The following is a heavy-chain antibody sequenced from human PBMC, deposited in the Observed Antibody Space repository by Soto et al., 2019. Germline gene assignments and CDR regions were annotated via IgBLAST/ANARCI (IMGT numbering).Heavy chain of an antibody. D-gene: IGHD2-2*01. CDR2: INPNSDGT. CDR1: GYTFTGYY. CDR3: ARDGGDCSSTSCPMHWFDP. J-gene: IGHJ5*02. V-gene: IGHV1-2*02. Sequence: ASVKVSCKASGYTFTGYYMHWVRQAPGQGLEWMGWINPNSDGTNYAQKFQGRVTMTRDTSISTAYMELSRLRSDDTAVYYCARDGGDCSSTSCPMHWFDPWGQGTLVTVSS.